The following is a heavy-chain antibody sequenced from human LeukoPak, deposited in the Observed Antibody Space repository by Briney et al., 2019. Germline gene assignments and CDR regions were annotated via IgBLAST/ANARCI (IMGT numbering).Heavy chain of an antibody. D-gene: IGHD3-9*01. J-gene: IGHJ4*02. CDR2: ISSSSSSI. V-gene: IGHV3-48*01. Sequence: GGSLRLSCAASGFTFSSYSMNWVRQAPGKGLEWVSYISSSSSSIYYADSVKGRFTISRDNSKNTLYLQMNSLRAEDTAVYYCARGTRLSDTLKMYYFDYWGQGTLVTVSS. CDR3: ARGTRLSDTLKMYYFDY. CDR1: GFTFSSYS.